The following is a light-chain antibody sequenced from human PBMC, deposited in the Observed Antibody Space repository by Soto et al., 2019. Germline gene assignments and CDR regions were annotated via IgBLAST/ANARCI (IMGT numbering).Light chain of an antibody. J-gene: IGLJ3*02. CDR3: SSYTSSTTWV. CDR2: EVS. Sequence: QSVLTQPASVSGSPGQSITISCTGTSSDVGAYNYVSWYQRHPGKAPKLMIYEVSYRPSGVSDRFSGSRSGNTASLTISGLQAEDESDYYCSSYTSSTTWVFGGGTKVTVL. CDR1: SSDVGAYNY. V-gene: IGLV2-14*01.